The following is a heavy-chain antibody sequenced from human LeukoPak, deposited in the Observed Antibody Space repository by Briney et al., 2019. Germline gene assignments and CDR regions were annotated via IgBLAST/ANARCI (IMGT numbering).Heavy chain of an antibody. Sequence: GGSLRLSCAASGFTFTNAWMSWVRQAPGKGLEWVGRIKSKTDGGTADYAAPVKGRFTIPRDDSKNTLYLQMNSLKTEDTAVYYCTKYYYDSSGYLYYFDYWGQGTLVTVSS. J-gene: IGHJ4*02. CDR3: TKYYYDSSGYLYYFDY. CDR2: IKSKTDGGTA. CDR1: GFTFTNAW. D-gene: IGHD3-22*01. V-gene: IGHV3-15*01.